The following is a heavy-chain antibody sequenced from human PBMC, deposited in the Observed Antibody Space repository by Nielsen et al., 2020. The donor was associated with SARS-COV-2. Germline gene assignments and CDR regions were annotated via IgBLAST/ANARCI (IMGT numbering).Heavy chain of an antibody. CDR1: GYTFTSYG. CDR2: ISAYNGNT. V-gene: IGHV1-18*01. D-gene: IGHD4-23*01. Sequence: ASVKVSCKASGYTFTSYGISWVRQAPGQGLEWMGWISAYNGNTNYAQKLQGRVTMTTDTSTSTAYMELRSLRSDDTALYHCARIRWSDYYYGMDVWGQGTTVTVSS. CDR3: ARIRWSDYYYGMDV. J-gene: IGHJ6*02.